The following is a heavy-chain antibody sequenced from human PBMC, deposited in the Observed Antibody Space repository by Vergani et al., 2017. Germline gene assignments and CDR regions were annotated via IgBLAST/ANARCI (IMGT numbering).Heavy chain of an antibody. J-gene: IGHJ2*01. D-gene: IGHD2-2*01. V-gene: IGHV1-69*01. CDR2: IIPIFGTA. CDR3: ARDRPNIPPYCXSTSCTYRGWYFDL. Sequence: QVQLVQSGAEVKKPGSSVKVSCKASGGTFSSYAISWVRQAPGQGLEWMGGIIPIFGTANYARKFQGRVTITADESTSTAYMGLSSLRSEDTAVYYCARDRPNIPPYCXSTSCTYRGWYFDLWGRGTLVTVSS. CDR1: GGTFSSYA.